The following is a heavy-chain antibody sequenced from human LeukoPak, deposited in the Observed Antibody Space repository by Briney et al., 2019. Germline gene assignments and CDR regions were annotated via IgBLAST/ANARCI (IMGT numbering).Heavy chain of an antibody. CDR1: GFTFSSYA. CDR3: ARSSSSSAFYWFDP. CDR2: ISYDGSNK. Sequence: PGGSLRLSCAASGFTFSSYAMHWVRQAPGKGLEWVAVISYDGSNKYYADSVKGRFTISRDNSKNTLYLQMNSLRAEDTAVYYCARSSSSSAFYWFDPWGQGTLVTVSS. D-gene: IGHD6-6*01. J-gene: IGHJ5*02. V-gene: IGHV3-30-3*01.